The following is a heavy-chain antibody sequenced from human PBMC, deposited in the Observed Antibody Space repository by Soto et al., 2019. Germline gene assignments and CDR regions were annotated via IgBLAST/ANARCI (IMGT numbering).Heavy chain of an antibody. CDR2: IYASGST. CDR3: ARDSDSGSYYDPNWFDP. V-gene: IGHV4-4*07. J-gene: IGHJ5*02. CDR1: GGSVSNSY. D-gene: IGHD1-26*01. Sequence: SETLSLTCAVSGGSVSNSYWSWIRQPAGKGLEWLGRIYASGSTTYNPSLKSRLTMSVDTSKNQFSLKLSSVTAAGTAVYYCARDSDSGSYYDPNWFDPWGQGTLVTVSS.